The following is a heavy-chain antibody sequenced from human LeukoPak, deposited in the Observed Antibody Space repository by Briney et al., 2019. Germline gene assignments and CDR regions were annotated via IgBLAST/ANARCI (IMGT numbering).Heavy chain of an antibody. CDR3: AKDGGILTGYGDC. V-gene: IGHV3-66*01. CDR2: MYSGGST. Sequence: GGSLRLSCAASGFTVSSNYMNWVRQAPGKGLEWVSVMYSGGSTFYGDSVKGRFTISRDNSMNTLYLQMNSLRVDDTAVYYCAKDGGILTGYGDCWGLGTLVTVSS. CDR1: GFTVSSNY. J-gene: IGHJ4*02. D-gene: IGHD3-9*01.